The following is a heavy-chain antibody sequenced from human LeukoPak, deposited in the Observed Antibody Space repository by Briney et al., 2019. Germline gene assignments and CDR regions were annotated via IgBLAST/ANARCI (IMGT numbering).Heavy chain of an antibody. D-gene: IGHD4-17*01. J-gene: IGHJ4*02. CDR2: IRYDGSNK. CDR1: GFTFSSYG. Sequence: PGGSLRLSCAASGFTFSSYGMHWVRQAPGKGLEWVAFIRYDGSNKYYADSVKGRFTISRDNSKNTLYLQMNSLRAEDTAVYYCAKDQYGDYGGTFDYWGQGTLVTVSS. CDR3: AKDQYGDYGGTFDY. V-gene: IGHV3-30*02.